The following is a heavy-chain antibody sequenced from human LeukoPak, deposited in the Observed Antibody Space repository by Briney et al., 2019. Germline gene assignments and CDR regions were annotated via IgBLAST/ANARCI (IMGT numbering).Heavy chain of an antibody. J-gene: IGHJ4*02. CDR3: ARSMAAISFSFHY. D-gene: IGHD5-24*01. V-gene: IGHV3-21*01. CDR2: ISSSSTYI. CDR1: GFPFSSYS. Sequence: PGGSLRLSCAVSGFPFSSYSMNWVRQAPGKGLEWVSCISSSSTYIYYADSVKGRFTISRDNAKNSLYLQMNSLRAEDTAVYYCARSMAAISFSFHYWGQGTLVTVSS.